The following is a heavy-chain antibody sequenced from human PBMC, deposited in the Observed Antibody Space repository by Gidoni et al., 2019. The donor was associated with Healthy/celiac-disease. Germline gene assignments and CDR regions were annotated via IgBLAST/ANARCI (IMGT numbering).Heavy chain of an antibody. CDR2: INHSGST. V-gene: IGHV4-34*01. CDR1: GGSFSGYY. CDR3: ARDRRSLNPRIDSSGYYDY. Sequence: QVQLQQWGAGLLKPSETLSLTCAVYGGSFSGYYWSWIRQPPGKGLEWIGEINHSGSTNYNPSLKSRVTISVDTSKNQFSLKLSSVTAADTAVYYCARDRRSLNPRIDSSGYYDYWGQGTLVTVSS. J-gene: IGHJ4*02. D-gene: IGHD3-22*01.